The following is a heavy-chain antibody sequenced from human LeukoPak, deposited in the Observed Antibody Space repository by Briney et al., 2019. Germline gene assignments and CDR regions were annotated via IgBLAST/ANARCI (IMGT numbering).Heavy chain of an antibody. J-gene: IGHJ4*02. CDR1: GFTFSIYT. Sequence: GGSLRLSCAASGFTFSIYTMTWVRQAPGKGLEWVSGISDSGDKTYYSGSVKGRFTISRDNSKNTLYLQLGSLRVEDTAVYYCAKPHPSMVRGGQFDYWGQGTLVTVSS. CDR2: ISDSGDKT. V-gene: IGHV3-23*01. CDR3: AKPHPSMVRGGQFDY. D-gene: IGHD3-10*01.